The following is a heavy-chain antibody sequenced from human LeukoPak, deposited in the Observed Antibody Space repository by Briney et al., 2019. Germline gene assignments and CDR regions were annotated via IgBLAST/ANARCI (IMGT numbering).Heavy chain of an antibody. V-gene: IGHV2-5*02. CDR3: AHSGGSTVAEYFQH. J-gene: IGHJ1*01. CDR2: IYWDDDK. Sequence: SGPTLVKPTQTLTLTCTFSGFSLSTSGVGVGWIRQPPGKALEWLALIYWDDDKRYSPSLKSRLTITKDTSKNQVVLTMTNMDPVVTATYYCAHSGGSTVAEYFQHWGQGTLVTVSS. D-gene: IGHD1-26*01. CDR1: GFSLSTSGVG.